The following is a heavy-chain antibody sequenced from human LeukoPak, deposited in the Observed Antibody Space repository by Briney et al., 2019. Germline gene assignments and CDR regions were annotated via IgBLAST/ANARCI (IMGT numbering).Heavy chain of an antibody. CDR2: ISGSGGST. D-gene: IGHD3-10*01. CDR1: GFTFSSYA. V-gene: IGHV3-23*01. CDR3: VRTMVRGVISYYFDY. J-gene: IGHJ4*02. Sequence: HPGGSLRLSCAASGFTFSSYAMSWVRQAPGKGLEWVSAISGSGGSTYYADSVKGRFTISRDNSKNTLYLQMNSLRAEDTAVYYCVRTMVRGVISYYFDYWGQGTLVTVSS.